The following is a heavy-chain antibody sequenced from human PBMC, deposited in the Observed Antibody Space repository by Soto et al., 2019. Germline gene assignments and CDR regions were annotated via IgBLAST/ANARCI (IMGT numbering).Heavy chain of an antibody. CDR1: GGSISSYY. CDR2: IYTSGST. V-gene: IGHV4-4*07. J-gene: IGHJ6*02. D-gene: IGHD3-3*01. Sequence: SETLSLTCTASGGSISSYYWSWIRQPAWKGLEWIGRIYTSGSTNYNPSLKSRVTMSVDTSKNQFSLKLSSVTAADTAVYYCARDEVDYDFWSGYHYGMDVWGQGTTVTVSS. CDR3: ARDEVDYDFWSGYHYGMDV.